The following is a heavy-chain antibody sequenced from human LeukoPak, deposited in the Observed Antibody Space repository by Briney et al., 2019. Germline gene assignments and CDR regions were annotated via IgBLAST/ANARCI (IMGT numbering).Heavy chain of an antibody. CDR1: GGTFSSYA. CDR3: ARAGYCSSTSCYDY. J-gene: IGHJ4*02. Sequence: ASVKVSCKASGGTFSSYAISWVRQAPGQGLEWMGWINPNSGGTNYAQKFQGWVTMTRDTSISTAYMELSRLRSDDTAVYYCARAGYCSSTSCYDYWGQGTLVTVSS. D-gene: IGHD2-2*03. V-gene: IGHV1-2*04. CDR2: INPNSGGT.